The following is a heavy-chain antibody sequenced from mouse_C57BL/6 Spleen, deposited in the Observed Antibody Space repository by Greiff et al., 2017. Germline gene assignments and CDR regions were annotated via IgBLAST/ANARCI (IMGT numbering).Heavy chain of an antibody. CDR2: IYPGDGDT. D-gene: IGHD2-4*01. CDR1: GYAFSSYW. J-gene: IGHJ3*01. Sequence: QVQLQQSGAELVKPGASVKISCKASGYAFSSYWMNWVKQRPGKGLEWIGQIYPGDGDTNYNGKFKGKATLTADKSSSTAYMQLSSLTSEDSAVYFCARRGYDYDTGAWFAYWGQGTLVTVSA. V-gene: IGHV1-80*01. CDR3: ARRGYDYDTGAWFAY.